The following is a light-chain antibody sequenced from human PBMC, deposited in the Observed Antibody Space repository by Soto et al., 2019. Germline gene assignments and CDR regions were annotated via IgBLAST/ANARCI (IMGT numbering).Light chain of an antibody. CDR1: QSVSSSY. CDR2: GAS. J-gene: IGKJ2*01. V-gene: IGKV3-20*01. Sequence: EIVLTQSPGTLSLSPGERATLSCRASQSVSSSYLAWYQQKPGQAPGLLIYGASSRATGLPDRFSGSGSGRDFTLTIRRLEPEDCAVYYCQQYGSSPYTFGQGTKLDIK. CDR3: QQYGSSPYT.